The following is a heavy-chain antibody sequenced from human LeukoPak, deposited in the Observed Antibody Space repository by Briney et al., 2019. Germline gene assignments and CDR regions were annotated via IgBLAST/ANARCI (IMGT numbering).Heavy chain of an antibody. CDR2: INGGSSTI. D-gene: IGHD6-13*01. J-gene: IGHJ4*02. CDR3: ARVISSSMGFDY. Sequence: GGSLRLSCAASGFIFSSYTMNWVRQAPGKGLEWVSYINGGSSTIHYADSVKGRFTISRDNAKNSLYLQMNSLRAEDTAVYYCARVISSSMGFDYWGQGTLVTVSS. CDR1: GFIFSSYT. V-gene: IGHV3-48*04.